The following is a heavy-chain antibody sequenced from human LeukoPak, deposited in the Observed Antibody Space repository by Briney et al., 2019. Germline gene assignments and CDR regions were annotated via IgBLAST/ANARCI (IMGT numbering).Heavy chain of an antibody. CDR3: ARMVVPAADNWFDP. CDR1: GFTFSSYS. D-gene: IGHD2-2*01. V-gene: IGHV3-21*01. Sequence: GGSLRLSCAASGFTFSSYSMNWVRQAPGKGLEWVSSISSSSSYIYYADSVKGRFTISRDNAKNSLYLQMNSLRAEDTAVYYCARMVVPAADNWFDPWGQGTLVTVSS. CDR2: ISSSSSYI. J-gene: IGHJ5*02.